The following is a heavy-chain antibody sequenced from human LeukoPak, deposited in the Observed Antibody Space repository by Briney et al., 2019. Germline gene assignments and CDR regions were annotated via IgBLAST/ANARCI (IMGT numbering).Heavy chain of an antibody. J-gene: IGHJ4*02. CDR2: IHHSKGT. CDR1: GESISDYY. Sequence: SETLSLTCAVYGESISDYYWTWIRQFPGKGLEWIGEIHHSKGTNHNPSLMSRLTMSVDRSKNQFSLKLRSVTAADTAIYYCVRATAAGWGRAFGYWAQGSLVPVSS. D-gene: IGHD3-16*01. CDR3: VRATAAGWGRAFGY. V-gene: IGHV4-34*01.